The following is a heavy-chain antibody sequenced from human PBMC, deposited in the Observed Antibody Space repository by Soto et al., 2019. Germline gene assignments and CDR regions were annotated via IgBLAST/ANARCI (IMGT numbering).Heavy chain of an antibody. CDR3: ARDSAGESNYDIFPGIKDAFDI. D-gene: IGHD3-9*01. CDR2: ISSSSSYI. J-gene: IGHJ3*02. V-gene: IGHV3-21*01. Sequence: GGSLRLSCAASGFTFSSYSMNWVRQAPGKGLEWVSSISSSSSYIYYADSVKGRFTISRDNAKNSLYLQMNSLRAEDTAVYYCARDSAGESNYDIFPGIKDAFDIWGQGTMVTVSS. CDR1: GFTFSSYS.